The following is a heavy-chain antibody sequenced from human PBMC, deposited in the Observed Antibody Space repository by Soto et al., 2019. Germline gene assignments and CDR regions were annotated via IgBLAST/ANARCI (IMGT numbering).Heavy chain of an antibody. CDR2: IYSGGST. CDR3: ARAIAARRFYYYMDV. V-gene: IGHV3-53*05. CDR1: GFTVSSNY. D-gene: IGHD6-6*01. Sequence: GGSLRLSCAASGFTVSSNYMSWVRQAPGKGLEWVSVIYSGGSTYYADSVKGRFTISRDNSKNTLYLQMNSLRAEDTAVYYCARAIAARRFYYYMDVWGKGTTVTVSS. J-gene: IGHJ6*03.